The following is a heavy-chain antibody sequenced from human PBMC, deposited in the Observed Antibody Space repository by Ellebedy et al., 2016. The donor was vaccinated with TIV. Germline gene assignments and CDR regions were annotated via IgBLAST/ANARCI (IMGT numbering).Heavy chain of an antibody. Sequence: PGGSLRLSCSASGFTFSSYAMHWVRQAPGKGLEYVSAISSNGGSTYYADSVKGRFTISRDNSKNTLYLQMSSLRAEDTAVYYCVKKCIEDSSGWYFFVLRGEDYDIWGQGTMVTVSS. V-gene: IGHV3-64D*06. CDR1: GFTFSSYA. CDR2: ISSNGGST. CDR3: VKKCIEDSSGWYFFVLRGEDYDI. D-gene: IGHD6-19*01. J-gene: IGHJ3*02.